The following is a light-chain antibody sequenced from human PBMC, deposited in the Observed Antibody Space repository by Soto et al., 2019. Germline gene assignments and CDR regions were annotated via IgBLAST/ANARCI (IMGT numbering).Light chain of an antibody. Sequence: EVVVTQSPDTLSLSPGKTATLSCRASQSVSSSVAWYQHKPGQSPRLVVYSGDKRAPGIPPRFSGSGSGTDFTLTISSLESDDFAIYYCQQRYSWLRAFGPGTKVEVK. V-gene: IGKV3-11*01. CDR1: QSVSSS. J-gene: IGKJ1*01. CDR2: SGD. CDR3: QQRYSWLRA.